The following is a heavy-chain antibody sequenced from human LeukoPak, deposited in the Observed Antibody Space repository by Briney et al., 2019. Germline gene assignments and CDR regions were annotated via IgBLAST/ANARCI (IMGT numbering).Heavy chain of an antibody. V-gene: IGHV1-69*13. J-gene: IGHJ4*02. D-gene: IGHD5-18*01. CDR3: ASSPRYSYGYSDY. CDR1: GGTFSSYA. Sequence: SVKVSCKASGGTFSSYAISWVRQAPGQGLEWMGGIIPIFGTANYAQKFQGRVTITADVSTSTAYMELSSLRSEDTAVYYCASSPRYSYGYSDYWGQGTLVTVSS. CDR2: IIPIFGTA.